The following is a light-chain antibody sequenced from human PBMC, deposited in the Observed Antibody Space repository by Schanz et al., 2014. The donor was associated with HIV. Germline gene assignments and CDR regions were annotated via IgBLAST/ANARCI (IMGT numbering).Light chain of an antibody. CDR1: SGDVGRYDY. CDR3: SSYTSSSTYV. V-gene: IGLV2-14*03. CDR2: DVT. Sequence: QSVLTQPASVSGSLGQSITISCTGTSGDVGRYDYVSWYQQHPGQAPKLLIYDVTYRPSGISNRFSGSKSGYTASLTISGLQADDEADYYCSSYTSSSTYVFGTGTKLTVL. J-gene: IGLJ1*01.